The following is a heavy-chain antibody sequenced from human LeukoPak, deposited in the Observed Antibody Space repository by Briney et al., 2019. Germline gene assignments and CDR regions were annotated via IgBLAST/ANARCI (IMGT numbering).Heavy chain of an antibody. CDR2: IHPVDSEI. Sequence: GESLKISCKGSEYSFTNDWIGWVRQMPGKGLEWMGIIHPVDSEIRYSPSFRGQVTISVDKSISSAYLQWSSLKASDTAMYYRARHSPYSSGYSYWGQGTLVTVSS. V-gene: IGHV5-51*01. J-gene: IGHJ4*02. D-gene: IGHD3-22*01. CDR3: ARHSPYSSGYSY. CDR1: EYSFTNDW.